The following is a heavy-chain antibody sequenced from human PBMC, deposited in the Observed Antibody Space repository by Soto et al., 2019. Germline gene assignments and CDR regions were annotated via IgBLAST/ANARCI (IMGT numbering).Heavy chain of an antibody. D-gene: IGHD1-26*01. Sequence: EVQLLESGGGLVQPGGSLRLSCAASGLTFRNYAMTWVRQAPGKGLEWVSTINHSGGSTYYADSVKGRFTISRDNSKNTLYLQMRSLRAEDTAVYYCAKDGWEVLRGFDPWGQGTLVTVSS. CDR2: INHSGGST. CDR3: AKDGWEVLRGFDP. J-gene: IGHJ5*02. CDR1: GLTFRNYA. V-gene: IGHV3-23*01.